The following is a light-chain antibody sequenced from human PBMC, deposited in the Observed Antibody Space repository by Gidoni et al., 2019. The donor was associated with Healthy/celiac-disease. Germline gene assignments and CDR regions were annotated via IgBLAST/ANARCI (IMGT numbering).Light chain of an antibody. CDR2: EDS. J-gene: IGLJ1*01. V-gene: IGLV3-10*01. CDR1: ALPKQY. CDR3: YSTDSSGNHKV. Sequence: SYELTQPPSVSVYPGQTARITCSGDALPKQYAYWYQQKSGQAPVLVIYEDSKRPSGIPERFSGSSSGTMATLTISGAQVEDEADYYCYSTDSSGNHKVFGTGTKVTVL.